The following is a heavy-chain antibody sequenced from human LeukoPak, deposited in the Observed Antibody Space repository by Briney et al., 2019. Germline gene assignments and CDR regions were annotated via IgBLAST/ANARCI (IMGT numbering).Heavy chain of an antibody. CDR3: AREGYGDYVNWFDP. V-gene: IGHV3-74*01. CDR2: INSDGSST. J-gene: IGHJ5*02. D-gene: IGHD4-17*01. Sequence: GGSLRLSCAASGFTLSSYWMHWVRQAPGKGLVWVSRINSDGSSTSYADSVKGRFTISRDNAKNTLYLQMNSLRAEDTAVYYCAREGYGDYVNWFDPWGQGTLVTVSS. CDR1: GFTLSSYW.